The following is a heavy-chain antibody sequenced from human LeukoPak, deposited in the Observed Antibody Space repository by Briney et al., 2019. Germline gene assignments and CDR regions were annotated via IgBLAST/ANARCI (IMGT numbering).Heavy chain of an antibody. Sequence: PSETLSLTCAVYGGSFSGYYWSWIRQPPGKGLEWIGEINHSGSTNYNPSLKSRVTISVDTSKNQFSLKLSSVTAADTAVYYRARGRSSSWYPPYYYYMDVWGKGTTVTVSS. V-gene: IGHV4-34*01. CDR2: INHSGST. CDR3: ARGRSSSWYPPYYYYMDV. J-gene: IGHJ6*03. CDR1: GGSFSGYY. D-gene: IGHD6-13*01.